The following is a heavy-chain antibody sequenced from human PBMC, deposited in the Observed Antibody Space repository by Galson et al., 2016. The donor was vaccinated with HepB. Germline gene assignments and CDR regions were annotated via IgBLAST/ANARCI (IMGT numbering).Heavy chain of an antibody. Sequence: SLRLSCAASGFTLNSNAMHWVRQAPGKGLEWVALISYDGSDKYYADSVKGRFTISRDNSKNTLYLEMNSLRGEDTAVYHCARDRGKYYYFGLDVWGQGTTVTVSS. V-gene: IGHV3-30*04. J-gene: IGHJ6*02. D-gene: IGHD3-10*01. CDR1: GFTLNSNA. CDR2: ISYDGSDK. CDR3: ARDRGKYYYFGLDV.